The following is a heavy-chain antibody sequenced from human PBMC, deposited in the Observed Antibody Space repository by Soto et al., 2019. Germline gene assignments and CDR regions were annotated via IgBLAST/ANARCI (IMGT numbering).Heavy chain of an antibody. CDR2: ITQSGST. D-gene: IGHD3-10*01. J-gene: IGHJ6*02. V-gene: IGHV4-34*01. Sequence: SETLSLTCALYGGSFNDYYWGWIRQPPGKGLECIGEITQSGSTNYNPSLKSRVTLSVDTSRNQFSLNLNSVTAADTAVYYCARGLRASFGVRLSYTYYGMDVWGQGTTVTVS. CDR3: ARGLRASFGVRLSYTYYGMDV. CDR1: GGSFNDYY.